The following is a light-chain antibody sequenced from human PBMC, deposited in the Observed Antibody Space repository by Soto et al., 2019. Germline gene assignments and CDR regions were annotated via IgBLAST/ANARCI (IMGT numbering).Light chain of an antibody. CDR3: QHYNNWPA. J-gene: IGKJ1*01. Sequence: EIMMTQSPATLSVSPGDRATLSCRASQSVRSNLAWYQQKPGQSPRLLIYGASTRATGVPARFSGSGSGTEFTLTISSLQSEEFAVYYCQHYNNWPAFGQGTKVEIK. CDR2: GAS. V-gene: IGKV3-15*01. CDR1: QSVRSN.